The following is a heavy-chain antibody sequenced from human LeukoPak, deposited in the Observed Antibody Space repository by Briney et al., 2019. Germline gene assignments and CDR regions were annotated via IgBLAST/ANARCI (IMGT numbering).Heavy chain of an antibody. CDR1: GLIFSRYG. Sequence: GGSLRLSCVASGLIFSRYGMHWVRQAPGKGLEWVAFISSDGVNRDYADSVKGRFTISRDDSRSTLHLQMNSLRIEDTAVYFCARESVVRGLDYWGQGTLVTVSS. J-gene: IGHJ4*02. V-gene: IGHV3-30*03. CDR2: ISSDGVNR. CDR3: ARESVVRGLDY. D-gene: IGHD3-10*01.